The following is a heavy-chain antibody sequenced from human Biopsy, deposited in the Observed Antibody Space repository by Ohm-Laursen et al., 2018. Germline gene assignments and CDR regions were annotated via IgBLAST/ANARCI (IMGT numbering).Heavy chain of an antibody. CDR3: ASAGYNPDWNFDL. CDR1: GGPIDSYY. J-gene: IGHJ2*01. CDR2: IYFTGRT. Sequence: SETLSLTCTVSGGPIDSYYWGWIRQPPGKALEWIGYIYFTGRTSYNPSLESRVTMSVNTSKKQFSLRLSSVTAADTAVYYCASAGYNPDWNFDLWGRGTRVTVSS. V-gene: IGHV4-59*12. D-gene: IGHD5-24*01.